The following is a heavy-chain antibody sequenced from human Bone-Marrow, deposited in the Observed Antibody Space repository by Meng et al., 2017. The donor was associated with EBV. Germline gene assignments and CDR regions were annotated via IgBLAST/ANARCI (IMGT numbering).Heavy chain of an antibody. CDR3: AKDLSGRFDP. CDR1: GFIFSGYG. V-gene: IGHV3-30*18. Sequence: QEQLVESGGGVVQPGRSLRLSCAASGFIFSGYGFHWVRQAPGKGPEWVAIIPSDASHNKYYADSVKGRFTISRDNSKNTLYLQMNSLKIEDTAAYYCAKDLSGRFDPWGQGTLVTVSS. CDR2: IPSDASHNK. J-gene: IGHJ5*02. D-gene: IGHD1-14*01.